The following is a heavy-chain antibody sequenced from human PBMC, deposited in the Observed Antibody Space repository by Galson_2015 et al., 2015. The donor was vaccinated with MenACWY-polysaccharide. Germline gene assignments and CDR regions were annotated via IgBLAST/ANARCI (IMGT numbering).Heavy chain of an antibody. Sequence: SLRLSCAAPGFAFSSYALHWVRQAPGKGLEWVAVISYHGTNKYYADSVKGRFTISRDNSKNTLYLEMNSLRAEDTAVYYCAKTSSSSWTEFDYWGQGTLVTVSS. J-gene: IGHJ4*02. V-gene: IGHV3-30*04. D-gene: IGHD6-13*01. CDR2: ISYHGTNK. CDR1: GFAFSSYA. CDR3: AKTSSSSWTEFDY.